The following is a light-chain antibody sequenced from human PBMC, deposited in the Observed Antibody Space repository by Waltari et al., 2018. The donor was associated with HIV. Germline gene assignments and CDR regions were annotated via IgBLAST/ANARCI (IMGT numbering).Light chain of an antibody. CDR1: QSVSSN. Sequence: EIVMTQSPATLSVSRGERATLSCRASQSVSSNLAWYQQKPGQAPRLLIYGASIRATGIPARFSGSGSGTEFTLTISILQSEDFAVYYCQQYNNWPPVTFGGGTKVEIK. J-gene: IGKJ4*01. V-gene: IGKV3D-15*03. CDR2: GAS. CDR3: QQYNNWPPVT.